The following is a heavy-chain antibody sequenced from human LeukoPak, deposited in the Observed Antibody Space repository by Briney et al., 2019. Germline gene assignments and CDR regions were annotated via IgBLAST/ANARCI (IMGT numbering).Heavy chain of an antibody. D-gene: IGHD3-3*01. J-gene: IGHJ4*02. V-gene: IGHV3-23*01. Sequence: PGGSLRLSCAASGFTLPGHTMTWLRKAPGKGLEWVSIIGGRDDRTYYADFVKGRFTISRDTSKNILYLQMNNLRAEATAVYYCAKDPNPLYDLWSGYKWGQGTLVTVSS. CDR2: IGGRDDRT. CDR3: AKDPNPLYDLWSGYK. CDR1: GFTLPGHT.